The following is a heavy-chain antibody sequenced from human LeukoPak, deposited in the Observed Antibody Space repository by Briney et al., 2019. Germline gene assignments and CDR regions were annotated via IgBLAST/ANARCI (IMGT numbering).Heavy chain of an antibody. J-gene: IGHJ3*02. CDR1: GFTFSDYY. CDR2: ISSSGSTI. Sequence: PGGSLRLSCAASGFTFSDYYMSWIRQAPGKGLEWVSYISSSGSTIYYADSVKGRFTISRDNAKNSLYLQMNSLRAEDTAVYYCARDPTSGLYGADAFDIWGQGTMVTVSS. V-gene: IGHV3-11*04. CDR3: ARDPTSGLYGADAFDI. D-gene: IGHD2-2*02.